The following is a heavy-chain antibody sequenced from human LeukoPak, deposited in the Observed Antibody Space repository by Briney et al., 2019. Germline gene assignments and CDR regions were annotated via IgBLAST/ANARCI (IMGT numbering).Heavy chain of an antibody. Sequence: SETLSLTCTVSGGSISSYYWSWIRQPPGKGLEWIGYIYYSGSTNYNPSLKSRVTISVDTSKNQFSLKLSSVTAADTAVYYCARGSKYYDSGKGWFDPWGQGTLVTVSS. CDR1: GGSISSYY. V-gene: IGHV4-59*01. CDR2: IYYSGST. J-gene: IGHJ5*02. CDR3: ARGSKYYDSGKGWFDP. D-gene: IGHD3-10*01.